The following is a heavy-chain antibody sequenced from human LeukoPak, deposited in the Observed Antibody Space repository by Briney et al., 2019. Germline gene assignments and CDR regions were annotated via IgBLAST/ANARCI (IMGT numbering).Heavy chain of an antibody. D-gene: IGHD2-15*01. V-gene: IGHV4-59*01. Sequence: PSETLSLTCTVSGGSISSYYWSWIRQPPGRGLEWIGYIYYSGSTNYNPSLKSRVIISVDMSKNQISLKLSSVTAADTAVYYCARISREEDMIDYWGQGTLVTVSS. J-gene: IGHJ4*02. CDR2: IYYSGST. CDR1: GGSISSYY. CDR3: ARISREEDMIDY.